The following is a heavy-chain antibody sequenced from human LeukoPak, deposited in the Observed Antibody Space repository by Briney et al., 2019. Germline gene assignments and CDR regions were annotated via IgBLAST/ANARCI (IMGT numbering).Heavy chain of an antibody. Sequence: PSETLSLTCTVSGGSISSYYWSWIRQPPGKGLEWIGYIYYTGGTNYNPSLKSRVTISIDTSKNQFSLNLRSVTAADTAVYYCARDQIVVAGNWFDPWGQGTLVTVSS. V-gene: IGHV4-59*01. CDR2: IYYTGGT. D-gene: IGHD3-22*01. J-gene: IGHJ5*02. CDR3: ARDQIVVAGNWFDP. CDR1: GGSISSYY.